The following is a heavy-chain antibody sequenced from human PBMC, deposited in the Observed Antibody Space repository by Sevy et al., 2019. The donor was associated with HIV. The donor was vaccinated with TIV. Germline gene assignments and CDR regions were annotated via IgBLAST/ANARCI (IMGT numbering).Heavy chain of an antibody. CDR3: ARKSYDFWTGPVDYDYGMDV. CDR1: GYTFTDTGYY. V-gene: IGHV1-2*02. CDR2: INPKSGAT. Sequence: ASVKVSCKASGYTFTDTGYYVHWVRQAPGQGLEWMGWINPKSGATNYAQKFQGRVTMTRDTSVSTANMELSRLRSDDTAVYYCARKSYDFWTGPVDYDYGMDVWGQGTTVTVSS. D-gene: IGHD3-3*01. J-gene: IGHJ6*02.